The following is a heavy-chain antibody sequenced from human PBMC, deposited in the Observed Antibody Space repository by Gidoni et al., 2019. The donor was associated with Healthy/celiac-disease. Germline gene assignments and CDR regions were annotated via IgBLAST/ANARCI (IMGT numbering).Heavy chain of an antibody. J-gene: IGHJ2*01. CDR3: ARRPDRWYFDL. Sequence: QVQLQESGPGLVKPSGTLSLTCAVSVGSISSSNRWSWVRQPPGKGLEWIGEIYHIGSTNYNPYIKRRVTRSVDKSKKQFSLKLSSVTAADTAVYYCARRPDRWYFDLWGRGTLVTVSS. CDR1: VGSISSSNR. V-gene: IGHV4-4*02. CDR2: IYHIGST.